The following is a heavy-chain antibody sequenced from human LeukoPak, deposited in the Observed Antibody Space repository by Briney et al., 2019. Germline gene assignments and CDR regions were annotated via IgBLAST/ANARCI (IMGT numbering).Heavy chain of an antibody. CDR1: GFTFSSYA. V-gene: IGHV3-23*01. J-gene: IGHJ4*02. D-gene: IGHD6-19*01. Sequence: GGSLSLSCAASGFTFSSYAMSWVRQAPGKGLEWVSAISGSGGSTYYADSVKGRFTISRDNSKNTLYLQMNSLRAEDTAVYYCAGPGRYSSGWYFDYWGQGTLVTVSS. CDR2: ISGSGGST. CDR3: AGPGRYSSGWYFDY.